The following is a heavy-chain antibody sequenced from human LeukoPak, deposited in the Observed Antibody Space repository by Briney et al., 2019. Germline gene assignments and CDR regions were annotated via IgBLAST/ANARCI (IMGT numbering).Heavy chain of an antibody. D-gene: IGHD2-15*01. V-gene: IGHV3-9*01. CDR2: ISWNSGTI. J-gene: IGHJ3*02. CDR3: VKGAAYHLGDAFDI. Sequence: GGSLRLSCGASVFTFDDYVMNWVRQAPVKCLDWVSGISWNSGTIGYADSVKGRFTISRDNAKNSLYLQMNSLRAEDTALYYCVKGAAYHLGDAFDIWGQGTMVTVSS. CDR1: VFTFDDYV.